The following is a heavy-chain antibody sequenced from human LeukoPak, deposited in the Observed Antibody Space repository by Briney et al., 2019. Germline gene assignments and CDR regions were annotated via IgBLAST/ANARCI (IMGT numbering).Heavy chain of an antibody. CDR3: AKGSTFTAASSSDFDY. J-gene: IGHJ4*02. V-gene: IGHV3-30*18. CDR1: RFTFNSYG. Sequence: GGSLRLSCAATRFTFNSYGMHWVRQAPGKGLEWVAVTSYDDSNKYYADSVKGRFTISRDNSKNTLYLQMNSLRAEDTAVYYCAKGSTFTAASSSDFDYWGQGTLVTVSS. CDR2: TSYDDSNK. D-gene: IGHD6-19*01.